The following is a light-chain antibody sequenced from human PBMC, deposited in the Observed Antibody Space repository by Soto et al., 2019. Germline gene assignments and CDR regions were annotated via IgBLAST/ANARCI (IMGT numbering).Light chain of an antibody. CDR3: CSYAGSYSYV. Sequence: QSVLTQPHSVSGSPGQSVAISCTGTSSDVGAYNYVSWYQQHPGKAPKLMIYDVSKRPSGVPDRFSGSKSGNTASLTISGLQAEDEADYYCCSYAGSYSYVLGTGTKVTVL. V-gene: IGLV2-11*01. J-gene: IGLJ1*01. CDR1: SSDVGAYNY. CDR2: DVS.